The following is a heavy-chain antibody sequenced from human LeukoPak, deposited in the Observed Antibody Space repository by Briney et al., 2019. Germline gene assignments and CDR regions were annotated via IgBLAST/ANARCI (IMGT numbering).Heavy chain of an antibody. CDR1: GGTFSSYA. J-gene: IGHJ4*02. CDR2: IIPIFGTA. V-gene: IGHV1-69*13. CDR3: ARDHSSGGPYFDY. Sequence: SVKVSCKASGGTFSSYAISWVREAPGQGLEWMGGIIPIFGTADYAQKFQGRVTITADESTSTAYMELSRLRSEDTAVYYYARDHSSGGPYFDYWGQGTLVTVFS. D-gene: IGHD6-19*01.